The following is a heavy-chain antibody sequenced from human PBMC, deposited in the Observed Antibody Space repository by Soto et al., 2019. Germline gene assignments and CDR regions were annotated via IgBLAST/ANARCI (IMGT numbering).Heavy chain of an antibody. D-gene: IGHD3-10*01. CDR3: ARAPDYGSGSSRRYWYLDL. Sequence: PGGSLRLSCAASGFTFSSYGMHWVRQAPGKGLEWVALIWYDGTKKYYLDSVKGRFTISRDNSKNTLYLQMSSLRAGDTAVYYCARAPDYGSGSSRRYWYLDLWGRGTRVTVSS. J-gene: IGHJ2*01. V-gene: IGHV3-33*01. CDR1: GFTFSSYG. CDR2: IWYDGTKK.